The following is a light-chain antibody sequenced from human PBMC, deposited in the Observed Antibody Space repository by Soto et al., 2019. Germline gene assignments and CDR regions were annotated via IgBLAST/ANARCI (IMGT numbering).Light chain of an antibody. J-gene: IGKJ4*01. V-gene: IGKV3-11*01. CDR1: QSVSSY. CDR2: DAS. Sequence: EIVLTQSPATLSLSPGERATLSSRASQSVSSYLAWYQQKPGQAPRLLIYDASNRATGIPARFSGSGSGTDFTLTISSLEPEDFAVYYCHQRSNWGHTFGGGTKVEIK. CDR3: HQRSNWGHT.